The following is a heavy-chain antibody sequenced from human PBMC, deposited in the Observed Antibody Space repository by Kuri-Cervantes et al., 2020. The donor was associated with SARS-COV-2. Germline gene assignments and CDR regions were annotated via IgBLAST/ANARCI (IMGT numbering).Heavy chain of an antibody. CDR2: IYHSGST. CDR3: ARTYDTVTGDAFDI. D-gene: IGHD4-11*01. J-gene: IGHJ3*02. V-gene: IGHV4-38-2*02. CDR1: GYSISSGYY. Sequence: GSLRLPCTVSGYSISSGYYWGWIRQPPGKGLEWIGSIYHSGSTYYNPSLKSRVTISVDTSKNQFSLKLSSVTAAVTAVYYCARTYDTVTGDAFDIWGQGTMVTVSS.